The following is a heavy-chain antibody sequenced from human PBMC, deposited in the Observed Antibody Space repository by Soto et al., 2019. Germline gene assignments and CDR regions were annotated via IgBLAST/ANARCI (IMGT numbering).Heavy chain of an antibody. CDR1: GFTFNNYG. J-gene: IGHJ6*02. V-gene: IGHV3-33*01. CDR3: ARRQIPPPTRGAANARGGMDV. Sequence: QVQLVESGGGVVQPGRSLRLSCAASGFTFNNYGMHWVRQAPGKGLEWLAVIWNDGSNNYYAHSVKGRFTISRDNSKNTLYRQMSSLRAEDTAVYYCARRQIPPPTRGAANARGGMDVWGQGTTVTVSS. CDR2: IWNDGSNN. D-gene: IGHD6-13*01.